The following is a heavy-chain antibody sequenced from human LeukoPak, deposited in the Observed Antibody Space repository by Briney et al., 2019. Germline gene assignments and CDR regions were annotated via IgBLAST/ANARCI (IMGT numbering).Heavy chain of an antibody. V-gene: IGHV1-2*02. CDR2: INPNSGGT. CDR3: AKEGQGISSSWPNYYYYYMDV. CDR1: GYTFTGYY. Sequence: ASVKVSCKASGYTFTGYYMHWVRQAPGQGLEWMGWINPNSGGTNYAQKFQGRVTMTRDTSISTAYMELSRLRSDDTAVYYCAKEGQGISSSWPNYYYYYMDVWGKGTTVTISS. J-gene: IGHJ6*03. D-gene: IGHD6-13*01.